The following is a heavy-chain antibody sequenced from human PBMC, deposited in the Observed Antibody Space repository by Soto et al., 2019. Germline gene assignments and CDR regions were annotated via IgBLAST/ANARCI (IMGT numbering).Heavy chain of an antibody. CDR1: GYTFTGYY. CDR2: INPNSGGT. CDR3: ARAPWYYYDSSGYFGYDFDI. D-gene: IGHD3-22*01. J-gene: IGHJ3*02. V-gene: IGHV1-2*02. Sequence: ASVKVSCKASGYTFTGYYMHWVRQAPGQGLEWMGWINPNSGGTNYAQKFQGRVTMTRDTSISTAYMELSRLRSDDTAVYYCARAPWYYYDSSGYFGYDFDIRGQVTIFPVS.